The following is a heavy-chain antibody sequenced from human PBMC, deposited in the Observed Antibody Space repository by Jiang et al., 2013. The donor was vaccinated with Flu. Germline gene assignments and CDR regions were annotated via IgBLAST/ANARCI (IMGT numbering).Heavy chain of an antibody. Sequence: GAEVKKPGASVKVSCKVSGYTLTELSMHWVRQAPGKGLEWMGGFDPEDGERVYAQKFQGRVTMSEDTSTETAYMELTSLRSEDTAVYYCATPNPWNWNDRDYFDYWGQGTLVTVSS. CDR1: GYTLTELS. D-gene: IGHD1-1*01. CDR2: FDPEDGER. CDR3: ATPNPWNWNDRDYFDY. V-gene: IGHV1-24*01. J-gene: IGHJ4*02.